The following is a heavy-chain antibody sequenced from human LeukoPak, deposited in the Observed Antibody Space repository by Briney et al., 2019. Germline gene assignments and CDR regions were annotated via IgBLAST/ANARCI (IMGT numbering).Heavy chain of an antibody. V-gene: IGHV3-23*01. CDR2: ISGSGGST. D-gene: IGHD1-26*01. Sequence: GGTLRLSCAASGFTFSNHGMTWVRQAAGKGLEWVSAISGSGGSTYYADSVKGRFTISRDNSKNTLYLQMNSLRAEDTAVYYCAKDAPAIVGATYIDYWGQGTLVTVSS. J-gene: IGHJ4*02. CDR1: GFTFSNHG. CDR3: AKDAPAIVGATYIDY.